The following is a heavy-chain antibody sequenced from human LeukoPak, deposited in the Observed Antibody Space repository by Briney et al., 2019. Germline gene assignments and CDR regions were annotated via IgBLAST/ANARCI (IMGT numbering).Heavy chain of an antibody. CDR2: IYHSGST. D-gene: IGHD3-22*01. CDR3: AGLQNYYDSSGSPAAEPLDY. CDR1: GYSISSGYY. V-gene: IGHV4-38-2*02. Sequence: SETLSLTCTVSGYSISSGYYWGWIRQPPGKGLEWIGSIYHSGSTYYNPSLKSRVTISVDTSKNQFSLKLSSVTVADTAVYYCAGLQNYYDSSGSPAAEPLDYWGQGTLVTVSS. J-gene: IGHJ4*02.